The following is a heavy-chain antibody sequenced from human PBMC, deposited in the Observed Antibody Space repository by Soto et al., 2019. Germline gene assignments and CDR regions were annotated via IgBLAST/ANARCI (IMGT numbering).Heavy chain of an antibody. CDR3: ARAPIIITCSYVDS. Sequence: SETLTLTCTVSDGSISNFSWSWIRQPPGKGLEWIAYISSSGNTNDNPSLKSRVSISVDASKNQSSLNLTSVTAAETAVYYCARAPIIITCSYVDSWGQGNLVTVSS. CDR1: DGSISNFS. CDR2: ISSSGNT. J-gene: IGHJ4*02. D-gene: IGHD3-16*01. V-gene: IGHV4-59*01.